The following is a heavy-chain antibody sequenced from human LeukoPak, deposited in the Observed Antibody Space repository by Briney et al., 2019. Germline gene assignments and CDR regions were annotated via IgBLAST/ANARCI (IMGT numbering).Heavy chain of an antibody. J-gene: IGHJ5*02. CDR3: ARWHQMVMTDWFDP. CDR2: ISGNNDNP. Sequence: ASVKVSCKASGYTFSKFGIAWVRQAPGQGLEWMGWISGNNDNPQSAQDLQGRVTVTTDRSTSTAYMELRSLRHDDTAVYYCARWHQMVMTDWFDPWGQGTLVTVSS. CDR1: GYTFSKFG. V-gene: IGHV1-18*01. D-gene: IGHD2-21*02.